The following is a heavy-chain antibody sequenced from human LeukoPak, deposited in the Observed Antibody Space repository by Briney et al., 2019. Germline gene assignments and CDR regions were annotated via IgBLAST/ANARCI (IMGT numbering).Heavy chain of an antibody. CDR1: GGSFSGYY. D-gene: IGHD3-9*01. Sequence: SETLSLTCAVYGGSFSGYYWSWIRQPPGKGLEWIGSIYYSGSTYYNPSLKSRVTISVDTSKNQFSLKLSSVTAADTAVYYCARLLSSDNFDWLLPFDYWGQGTLVTVSS. J-gene: IGHJ4*02. CDR3: ARLLSSDNFDWLLPFDY. V-gene: IGHV4-34*01. CDR2: IYYSGST.